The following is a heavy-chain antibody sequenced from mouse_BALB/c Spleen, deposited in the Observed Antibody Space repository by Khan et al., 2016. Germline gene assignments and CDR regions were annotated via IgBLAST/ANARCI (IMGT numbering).Heavy chain of an antibody. Sequence: QIQLVQFGPELKKPGETVKISCKASGYTFTNYGMNWVKQAPGKGLKWMGWINTYTGEPTYADDFKGRFAFSLETSDSTAYLRINNLKNEDTATYFCAKLGLYYAMDYWGQGTSVTVSS. V-gene: IGHV9-3-1*01. CDR3: AKLGLYYAMDY. CDR2: INTYTGEP. J-gene: IGHJ4*01. D-gene: IGHD4-1*01. CDR1: GYTFTNYG.